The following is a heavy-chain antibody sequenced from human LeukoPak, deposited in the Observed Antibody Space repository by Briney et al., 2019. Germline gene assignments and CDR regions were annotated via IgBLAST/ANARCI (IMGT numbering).Heavy chain of an antibody. V-gene: IGHV4-39*07. D-gene: IGHD3-10*01. Sequence: PSETLSLTCTVSGDSISSSSYCCDWIRQPPGKGLEWIGEINHSGSTNYNPSLKSRVTISVDTSKNQFSLKLSSVTAADTAVYYCARWMVPFDYWGQGTLVTVSS. J-gene: IGHJ4*02. CDR3: ARWMVPFDY. CDR2: INHSGST. CDR1: GDSISSSSYC.